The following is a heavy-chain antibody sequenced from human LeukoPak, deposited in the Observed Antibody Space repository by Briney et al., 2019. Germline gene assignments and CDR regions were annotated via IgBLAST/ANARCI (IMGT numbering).Heavy chain of an antibody. CDR3: AREQHDYEFWSGYSNDYFDY. D-gene: IGHD3-3*01. Sequence: GGSLRLSCAASGFTFSSYWMSWVRQAPGKGLEWVANIKQDGSEKYYVDSVKGRFTISRDNAKNSLYLQMNSLRAEDTAVYYCAREQHDYEFWSGYSNDYFDYWGQGTLVTVSS. CDR1: GFTFSSYW. CDR2: IKQDGSEK. J-gene: IGHJ4*02. V-gene: IGHV3-7*01.